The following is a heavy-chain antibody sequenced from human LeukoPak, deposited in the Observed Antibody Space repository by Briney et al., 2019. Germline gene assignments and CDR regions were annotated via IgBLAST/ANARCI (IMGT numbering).Heavy chain of an antibody. CDR1: GGSISSYY. J-gene: IGHJ4*02. D-gene: IGHD3-22*01. Sequence: SETLSLTCSVSGGSISSYYWSWIRQPPGKGLEWIGYIYYSGSTNYNPSLKSRVIISVDTSKNQFSLKLSSVTAADTAVYYCARQVKTYYYDSSGPKQFDYWGQGTLVTVSS. CDR2: IYYSGST. V-gene: IGHV4-59*08. CDR3: ARQVKTYYYDSSGPKQFDY.